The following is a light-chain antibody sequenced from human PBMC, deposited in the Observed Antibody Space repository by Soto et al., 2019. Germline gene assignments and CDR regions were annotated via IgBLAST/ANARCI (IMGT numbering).Light chain of an antibody. Sequence: ALTPPASVSGSPGQSITISCTGTSSDVGGYNYGSWYQQHPGRAPKLMIYDVSNRPSGVSNRFSGSKSGNTASLTISGLRAEDEADYYCSSYTSSSTYGFGAGTKVTVL. CDR1: SSDVGGYNY. CDR2: DVS. CDR3: SSYTSSSTYG. J-gene: IGLJ1*01. V-gene: IGLV2-14*01.